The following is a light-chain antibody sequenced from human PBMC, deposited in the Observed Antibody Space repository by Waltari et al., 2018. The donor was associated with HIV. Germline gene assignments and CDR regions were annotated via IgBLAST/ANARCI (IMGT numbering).Light chain of an antibody. CDR2: WAS. J-gene: IGKJ1*01. CDR1: QSILFNSNNKNH. CDR3: RQFFTTPRT. V-gene: IGKV4-1*01. Sequence: DIVLTQSPDSLAVSVGERDTINCKSSQSILFNSNNKNHLSWYQQRPGQPPKLLIYWASSREFGVPDRFSGSGSGTDFNLTISSLEPDDVAIYYCRQFFTTPRTFGQGTKVEI.